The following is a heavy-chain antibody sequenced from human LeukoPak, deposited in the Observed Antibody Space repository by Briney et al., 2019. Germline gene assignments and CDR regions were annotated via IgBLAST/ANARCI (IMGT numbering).Heavy chain of an antibody. J-gene: IGHJ4*02. Sequence: GGSLRLSCAASGFTFSSYEMNWVRQAPGKGLEWVSYISSSGSTIYYADSVKGRFTNSRDNAKNTLYLQMNSLGAEDTAVYYCATTTFGNYYDSSGYYRNFDYWGQGTLVTVSS. V-gene: IGHV3-48*03. D-gene: IGHD3-22*01. CDR1: GFTFSSYE. CDR2: ISSSGSTI. CDR3: ATTTFGNYYDSSGYYRNFDY.